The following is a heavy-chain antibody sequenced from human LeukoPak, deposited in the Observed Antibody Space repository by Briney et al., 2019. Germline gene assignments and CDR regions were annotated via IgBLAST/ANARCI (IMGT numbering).Heavy chain of an antibody. CDR3: ARTYGGDWYFDL. J-gene: IGHJ2*01. CDR2: IYYSGST. Sequence: PSETLSHTCTVSGGSISSGDYYWSWIRQPPGKGLEWIGYIYYSGSTYYNPSLKSRVTISVDTSKNQFSLKLSSVTAADTAVYYCARTYGGDWYFDLWGRGTLVTVAS. D-gene: IGHD4-23*01. V-gene: IGHV4-30-4*08. CDR1: GGSISSGDYY.